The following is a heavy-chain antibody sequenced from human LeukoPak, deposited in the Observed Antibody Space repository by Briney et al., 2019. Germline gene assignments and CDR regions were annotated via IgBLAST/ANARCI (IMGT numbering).Heavy chain of an antibody. CDR2: LNPNSGGT. V-gene: IGHV1-2*02. D-gene: IGHD2-2*01. CDR1: VYSFTAYY. J-gene: IGHJ5*02. Sequence: ASVKVSCKASVYSFTAYYINWVRQAPGQGLEWMGWLNPNSGGTNYAQKFQGRVTMTRDTSISTAYMEVSRLRSDDTAVYYCARAKSQDCSIVNCQEWFDPWGQGTLVTVSS. CDR3: ARAKSQDCSIVNCQEWFDP.